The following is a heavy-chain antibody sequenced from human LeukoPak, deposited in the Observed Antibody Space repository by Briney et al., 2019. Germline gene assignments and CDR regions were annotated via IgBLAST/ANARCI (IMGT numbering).Heavy chain of an antibody. CDR1: GFTFSSFA. V-gene: IGHV3-23*01. Sequence: VRSLRLSCAASGFTFSSFAMSRVRQAAGKGLKWVSAISGSGVSTYYADSVTGRFTISRDNSKNTLNLQLNSLRSEDTAVYYCAKDPRIAGSSTVTFFDCWGQGTLVTVSS. CDR3: AKDPRIAGSSTVTFFDC. CDR2: ISGSGVST. D-gene: IGHD6-19*01. J-gene: IGHJ4*02.